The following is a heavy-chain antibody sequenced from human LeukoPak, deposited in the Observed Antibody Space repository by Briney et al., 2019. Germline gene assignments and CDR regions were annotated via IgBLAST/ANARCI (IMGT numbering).Heavy chain of an antibody. V-gene: IGHV1-8*01. CDR2: MNPNSGNT. J-gene: IGHJ4*02. CDR1: GYTFTSYD. D-gene: IGHD5-18*01. CDR3: ARGGYDDGYVYFDY. Sequence: ASVKVSCKASGYTFTSYDINWVRQATGQGLEWMGWMNPNSGNTGYAQKFQGRVTMTRNTSISTAYMELSSLRSEDTAVYYCARGGYDDGYVYFDYWGQGTLVTVSS.